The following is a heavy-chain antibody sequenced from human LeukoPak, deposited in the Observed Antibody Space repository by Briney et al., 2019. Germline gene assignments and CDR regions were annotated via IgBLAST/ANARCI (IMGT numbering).Heavy chain of an antibody. CDR3: ASAYGVYNWFDP. V-gene: IGHV1-2*02. CDR1: GYTFTGYY. Sequence: ASVKVSCKASGYTFTGYYMHWVRQAPGQGLEWMGWINPNSGGTNYAQKFQGRVTMTRDTSISTAYMELSRLRSDDTAVYYWASAYGVYNWFDPWGQGTLVTVSS. J-gene: IGHJ5*02. CDR2: INPNSGGT. D-gene: IGHD2-8*01.